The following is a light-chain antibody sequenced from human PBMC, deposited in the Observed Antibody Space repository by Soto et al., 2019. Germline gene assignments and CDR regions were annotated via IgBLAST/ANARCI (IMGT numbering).Light chain of an antibody. CDR3: QQYGTSPYT. CDR2: GAS. J-gene: IGKJ2*01. CDR1: QSVTSSY. V-gene: IGKV3-20*01. Sequence: ELVLTQSPGTLSLSPGERATLSCRASQSVTSSYLAWYQQKPGQAPSLLIYGASSRATGIPDRFSGSGSGTDFPLTISRLEPEDFAVYYCQQYGTSPYTFGQGTKLEI.